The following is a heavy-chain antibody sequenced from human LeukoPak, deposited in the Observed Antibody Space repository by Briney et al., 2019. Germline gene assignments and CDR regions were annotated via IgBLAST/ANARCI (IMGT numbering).Heavy chain of an antibody. D-gene: IGHD4-17*01. CDR3: ARDLTTVSPPGNDAFDI. J-gene: IGHJ3*02. Sequence: ASVKVSCKASGYTFTSYDINWVRQAPGQGLEWMGWISAYNGNTNYAQKLQGRVTMTTDTSTSTAYMELRSLRSDDTAVYYCARDLTTVSPPGNDAFDIWGQGTMVTVSS. CDR2: ISAYNGNT. V-gene: IGHV1-18*01. CDR1: GYTFTSYD.